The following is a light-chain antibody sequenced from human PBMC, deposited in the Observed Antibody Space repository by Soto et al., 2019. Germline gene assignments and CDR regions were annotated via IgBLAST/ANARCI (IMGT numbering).Light chain of an antibody. CDR3: PQYGGPPWT. CDR1: QSVSSSR. V-gene: IGKV3-20*01. Sequence: EIVLTQSPGTLSLSPGERATLSCRASQSVSSSRLAWDQQKPGQAPRLLIYGASSRATGVPDRFSGSGSGTDFNLTITRLEPEDSAVFYCPQYGGPPWTVGQGTKVEIK. J-gene: IGKJ1*01. CDR2: GAS.